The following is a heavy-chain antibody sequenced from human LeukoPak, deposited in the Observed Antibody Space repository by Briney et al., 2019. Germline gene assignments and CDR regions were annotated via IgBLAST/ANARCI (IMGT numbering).Heavy chain of an antibody. CDR2: INDRGST. D-gene: IGHD2-2*01. CDR1: GGSSSGYF. Sequence: SETLSLTCAVYGGSSSGYFWSWIRQPPGKGLEWIGEINDRGSTNYNPALNSRVTISVDTSKNQVSLRLSSVTAADTALYYCARVNIVVVPAAHSGGMDVWGRGTTVTVSS. V-gene: IGHV4-34*01. J-gene: IGHJ6*02. CDR3: ARVNIVVVPAAHSGGMDV.